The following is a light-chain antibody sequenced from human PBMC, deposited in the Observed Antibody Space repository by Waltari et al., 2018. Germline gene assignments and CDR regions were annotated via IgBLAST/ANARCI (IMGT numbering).Light chain of an antibody. CDR2: WSS. CDR3: QQCYDVPIT. J-gene: IGKJ5*01. CDR1: QSVLYTSDNKNY. Sequence: DIVMTQSPDSLSVSLGERATLHCKSSQSVLYTSDNKNYLVWYPQKPGQPPKVLIYWSSTRESGVPDRFSGSGSGTDFPLTISSLQAEDVAVYYCQQCYDVPITFGQGTRLEIK. V-gene: IGKV4-1*01.